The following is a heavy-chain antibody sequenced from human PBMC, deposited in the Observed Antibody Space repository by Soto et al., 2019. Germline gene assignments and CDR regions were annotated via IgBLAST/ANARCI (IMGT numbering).Heavy chain of an antibody. CDR3: AKAVPPFVVVTASDY. V-gene: IGHV3-30*18. D-gene: IGHD2-21*02. J-gene: IGHJ4*02. CDR1: GFTFRNFG. Sequence: GGSLRLSCAASGFTFRNFGMHWVRQAPGKGLEWVAVISYDGTNKYYADSVKGRFTISRDNSKNTLYLQINSLRAEDTAVYYCAKAVPPFVVVTASDYWGQGTLVTVSS. CDR2: ISYDGTNK.